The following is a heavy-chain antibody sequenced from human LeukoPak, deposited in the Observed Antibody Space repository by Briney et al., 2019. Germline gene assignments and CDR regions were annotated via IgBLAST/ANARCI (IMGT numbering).Heavy chain of an antibody. D-gene: IGHD6-13*01. J-gene: IGHJ6*02. CDR3: ARDRSSSWTRLLTHAYYYYYGMDV. CDR2: IYYSGST. CDR1: GGSISSGGYY. Sequence: ASETLSLTCTVSGGSISSGGYYWSWIRQHPGKGLEWIGYIYYSGSTYYNPSLKSRVTISVDTSKNQFSLKLSSVTAADTAVYYCARDRSSSWTRLLTHAYYYYYGMDVWGQGTTVTVSS. V-gene: IGHV4-31*03.